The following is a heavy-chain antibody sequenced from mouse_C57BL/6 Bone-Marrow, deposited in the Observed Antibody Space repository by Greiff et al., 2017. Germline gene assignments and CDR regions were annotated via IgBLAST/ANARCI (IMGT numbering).Heavy chain of an antibody. J-gene: IGHJ4*01. V-gene: IGHV1-66*01. CDR1: GYSFTSYY. CDR2: IYPGSGNT. CDR3: ARGGTTPVGAMDY. D-gene: IGHD1-1*01. Sequence: VQLQQSGPELVKPGASVKLSCKASGYSFTSYYIHWVKQRPGQGIEWIGWIYPGSGNTKYNEKFKGKATLTADTSSSTAYMQLSSLTSEDSAVYYCARGGTTPVGAMDYWGQGTSVTVSS.